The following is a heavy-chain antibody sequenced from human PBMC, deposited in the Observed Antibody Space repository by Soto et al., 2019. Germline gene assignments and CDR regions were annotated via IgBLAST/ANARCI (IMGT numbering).Heavy chain of an antibody. D-gene: IGHD6-19*01. CDR2: IRSFDYRT. J-gene: IGHJ4*02. CDR1: GFAFSQYG. Sequence: GGSLRLSCTASGFAFSQYGMSWVRQAPGKGLEWVSSIRSFDYRTNYADSVKGRFTISRDNSKSTLSLQMNSLRAEDTAVYYCAKAVESGWYEAFDYWRPRTLVTVSS. V-gene: IGHV3-23*01. CDR3: AKAVESGWYEAFDY.